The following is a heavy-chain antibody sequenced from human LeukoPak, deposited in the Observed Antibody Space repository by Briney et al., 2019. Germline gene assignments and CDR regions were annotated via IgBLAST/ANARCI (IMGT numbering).Heavy chain of an antibody. D-gene: IGHD3-9*01. CDR2: IYYSGST. V-gene: IGHV4-30-4*08. CDR3: ARGSRYYDILTGYHNWFDP. CDR1: GGSISSGDYY. J-gene: IGHJ5*02. Sequence: SETLSLTCTVSGGSISSGDYYWSWIRQPPGKGLEWIGYIYYSGSTYYNPSLKSRVTISVDTSKNQFSLKLSSVTAADTAVYYCARGSRYYDILTGYHNWFDPWGQGTLVTVSS.